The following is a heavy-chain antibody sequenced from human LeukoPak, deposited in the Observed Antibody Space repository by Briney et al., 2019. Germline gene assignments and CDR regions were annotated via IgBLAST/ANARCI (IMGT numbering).Heavy chain of an antibody. V-gene: IGHV3-53*01. CDR3: ARGVEPLAANTLAY. Sequence: GGSLRLSCAASGFTVITNDMTWVRQAPGKGLERVSVLYSAGNTKYADSVQGRFTISRDNSKNTLYLEMNSLSPDDTAVYYCARGVEPLAANTLAYWGQGTLVTVSS. D-gene: IGHD1-14*01. CDR1: GFTVITND. CDR2: LYSAGNT. J-gene: IGHJ4*02.